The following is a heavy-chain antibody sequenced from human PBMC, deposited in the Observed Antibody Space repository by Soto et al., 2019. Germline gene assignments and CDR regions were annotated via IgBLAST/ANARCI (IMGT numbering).Heavy chain of an antibody. CDR1: GGSIDRSNYY. CDR3: AGHFVAVVIKGWGY. J-gene: IGHJ4*02. V-gene: IGHV4-39*01. CDR2: TYYNGNA. D-gene: IGHD3-22*01. Sequence: QLQLQESGPGLVKPSETLSLTCTVSGGSIDRSNYYWDWIRQPPGKGLEWIGTTYYNGNAYYNPSLQSRVTMSVDTSKNQFPLKLISGTAADTALYYCAGHFVAVVIKGWGYWGQGTLVTVSS.